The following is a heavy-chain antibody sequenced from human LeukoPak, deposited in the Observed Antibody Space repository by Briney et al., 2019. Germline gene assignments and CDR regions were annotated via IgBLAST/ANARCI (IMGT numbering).Heavy chain of an antibody. V-gene: IGHV3-21*01. J-gene: IGHJ5*02. CDR1: GFTFNDYA. D-gene: IGHD6-13*01. CDR2: ISDDGAYI. Sequence: PGGSLRLSCAAYGFTFNDYAMNWVRQAPGKGLEWVSSISDDGAYIYYADSVKGRFTISRDNANHSLYLQMNGLSPEDTAVYYCARDPHNVAANWFDPWGQGALVTVSS. CDR3: ARDPHNVAANWFDP.